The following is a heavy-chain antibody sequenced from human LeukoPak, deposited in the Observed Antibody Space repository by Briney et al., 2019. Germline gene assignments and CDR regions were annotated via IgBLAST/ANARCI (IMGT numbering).Heavy chain of an antibody. D-gene: IGHD2-21*02. J-gene: IGHJ3*02. CDR1: GNSFTSYW. Sequence: GESLKISCKGSGNSFTSYWIGWVRQMPGKGLEWMGIIYPGDSDTRYSPSFQGQVTISADKSISTAYLQWSSLKASDTAMYYCARRTTYCGGDCYDAFDIWGQGTMVTVSS. CDR2: IYPGDSDT. CDR3: ARRTTYCGGDCYDAFDI. V-gene: IGHV5-51*01.